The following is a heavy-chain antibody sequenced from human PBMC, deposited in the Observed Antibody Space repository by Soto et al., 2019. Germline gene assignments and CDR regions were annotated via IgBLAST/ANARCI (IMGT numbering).Heavy chain of an antibody. V-gene: IGHV1-8*01. Sequence: QVQLVQSGAEVKKPGASVKVSCKASGYIFTSYDINWVRQAPGQGLEWMGWMNPDSGYTGYAQKFPARLTLSGNISTGTAYMELSSLTSEDPAIYFCARAGIMGAMDVTWFDPWGQGTLVTVSS. CDR2: MNPDSGYT. CDR3: ARAGIMGAMDVTWFDP. D-gene: IGHD2-8*01. J-gene: IGHJ5*02. CDR1: GYIFTSYD.